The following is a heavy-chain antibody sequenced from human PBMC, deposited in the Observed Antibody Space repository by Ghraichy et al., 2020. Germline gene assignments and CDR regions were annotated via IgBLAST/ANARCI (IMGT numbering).Heavy chain of an antibody. Sequence: GGSLRLSCTASGFTFGDYAMSWFRQAPGKGLEWVGFIRSKANGGITEYAASVKGRFTISRDDSKSIAYLQMNSLKTEDTAVYDCTRDDTPFDYWGQGTLVTVSS. CDR1: GFTFGDYA. J-gene: IGHJ4*02. V-gene: IGHV3-49*03. D-gene: IGHD2-15*01. CDR2: IRSKANGGIT. CDR3: TRDDTPFDY.